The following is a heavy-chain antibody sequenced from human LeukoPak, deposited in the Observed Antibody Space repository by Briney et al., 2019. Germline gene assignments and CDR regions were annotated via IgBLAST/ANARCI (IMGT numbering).Heavy chain of an antibody. Sequence: GESLKISCKGSGYSFTSYWIGWVRQMPGKGLEWMGIIYPGDPDTRYSPSFQGQVTISADKSISTAYLQWSSLKASDTAMYYCARRATMIVVVSDAFDIWGQGTMVTVSS. J-gene: IGHJ3*02. CDR1: GYSFTSYW. D-gene: IGHD3-22*01. CDR2: IYPGDPDT. CDR3: ARRATMIVVVSDAFDI. V-gene: IGHV5-51*01.